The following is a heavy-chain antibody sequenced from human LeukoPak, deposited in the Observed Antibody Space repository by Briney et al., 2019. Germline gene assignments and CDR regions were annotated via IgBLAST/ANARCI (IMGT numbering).Heavy chain of an antibody. Sequence: GGSLRLSCAASGLTFRNYGMHWVRQAPGKGLEWVAVISYDGSNKYYADSVKGRFTISRYNSKNTLYLQMNSLRAEDTAVYYCARDLFDFWSGYYRPPLDYWGQGTLVTVSS. CDR2: ISYDGSNK. CDR3: ARDLFDFWSGYYRPPLDY. J-gene: IGHJ4*02. V-gene: IGHV3-30*19. D-gene: IGHD3-3*01. CDR1: GLTFRNYG.